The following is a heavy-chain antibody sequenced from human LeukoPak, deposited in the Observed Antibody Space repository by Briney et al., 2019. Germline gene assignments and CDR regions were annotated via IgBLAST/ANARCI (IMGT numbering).Heavy chain of an antibody. D-gene: IGHD3-22*01. CDR1: GGSISSSSYY. CDR2: IYYSGST. CDR3: ARERYYYDGSGVNFDY. Sequence: PSETLSLTCTVSGGSISSSSYYWGWIRQPPGKELEWIGSIYYSGSTYYNPSLKSRVTMSVDTSKNQFSLKLSSVTAADTAMYYCARERYYYDGSGVNFDYWGQGTLVTVSS. J-gene: IGHJ4*02. V-gene: IGHV4-39*07.